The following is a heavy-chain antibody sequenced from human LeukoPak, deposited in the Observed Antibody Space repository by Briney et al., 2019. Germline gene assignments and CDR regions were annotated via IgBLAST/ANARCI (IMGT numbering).Heavy chain of an antibody. V-gene: IGHV4-34*01. CDR1: GGSLSNYY. CDR2: INHSGST. CDR3: ARALYWGGSYV. D-gene: IGHD1-26*01. J-gene: IGHJ4*02. Sequence: PSETLSLTCAVYGGSLSNYYWSWIRQPPGKGLEWIGEINHSGSTNYNPSLKSRVTISVDTSKNQFSLKLSSVTAADTAVYYCARALYWGGSYVWGQGTLVTVSS.